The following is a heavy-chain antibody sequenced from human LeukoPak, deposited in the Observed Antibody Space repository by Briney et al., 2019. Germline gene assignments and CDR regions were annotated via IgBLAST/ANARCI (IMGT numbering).Heavy chain of an antibody. CDR3: ARVYYDSSGYDRWFDP. J-gene: IGHJ5*02. Sequence: PSETLSLTCTVSGGSISSYYWSWIRQPPGKGREWIGDICYSGSTNYNPSLKSRVTLSVHTSKNQFSLKLSSVTAADTAVYYCARVYYDSSGYDRWFDPWGQGTLVTVSS. V-gene: IGHV4-59*01. CDR2: ICYSGST. CDR1: GGSISSYY. D-gene: IGHD3-22*01.